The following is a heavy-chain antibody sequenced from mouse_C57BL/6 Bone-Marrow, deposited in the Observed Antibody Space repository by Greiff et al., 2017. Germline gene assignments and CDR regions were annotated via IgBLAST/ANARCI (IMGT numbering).Heavy chain of an antibody. V-gene: IGHV1-55*01. CDR3: ARSYDYDGAWFAY. J-gene: IGHJ3*01. CDR2: IYPGSGST. Sequence: QVQLQQPGAELVKPGASVKMSCKASGYTFTSYWITWVKQRPGQGLAWIGDIYPGSGSTNYNEKFKSKATLTVDTSSSTAYMQLSSLTSEDSAVYYGARSYDYDGAWFAYWGQGTLVTVSA. D-gene: IGHD2-4*01. CDR1: GYTFTSYW.